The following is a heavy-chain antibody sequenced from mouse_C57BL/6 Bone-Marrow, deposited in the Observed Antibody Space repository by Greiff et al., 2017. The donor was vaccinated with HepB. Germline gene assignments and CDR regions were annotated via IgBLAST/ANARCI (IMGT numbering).Heavy chain of an antibody. CDR1: GYSITSDY. J-gene: IGHJ2*01. CDR3: ARGSGFLFDY. V-gene: IGHV3-8*01. CDR2: ISYSGST. Sequence: VQLQQSGPGLAKPSQTLSLTCSVTGYSITSDYWNWLRKFPGNKLEYMGYISYSGSTYYNPSLKSRISITRDTSKNQYYLQLNSVTTEDTATYYCARGSGFLFDYWGQGTTLTVSS. D-gene: IGHD3-2*02.